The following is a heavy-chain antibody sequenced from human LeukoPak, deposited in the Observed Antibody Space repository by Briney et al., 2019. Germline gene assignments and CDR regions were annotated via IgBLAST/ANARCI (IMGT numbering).Heavy chain of an antibody. D-gene: IGHD3-16*02. CDR1: GFTFVDYV. V-gene: IGHV3-9*01. CDR2: ISGNSGSI. CDR3: VKDGDLDRVGGVIVKRAFDI. J-gene: IGHJ3*02. Sequence: GGSLRLSCAASGFTFVDYVMHWVRQAPGKGLEWVSGISGNSGSIGYADSVKGRFTVSRDNARNSLYLQMNSLRTEDTALYYCVKDGDLDRVGGVIVKRAFDIWGQGTMVTVSS.